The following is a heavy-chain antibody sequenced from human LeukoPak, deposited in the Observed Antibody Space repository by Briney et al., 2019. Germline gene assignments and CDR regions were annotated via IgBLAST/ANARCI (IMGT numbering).Heavy chain of an antibody. CDR2: IYYSGST. D-gene: IGHD5-18*01. CDR1: GGSISSYY. Sequence: PSETLSLTCTVSGGSISSYYWSWTRQPPGKGLEWIGYIYYSGSTNYNPSLKSRVTISVDTSKNQFSLKLSSVTAADTAVYYCARGSPLYSYGSFDYWGQGTLVTVSS. V-gene: IGHV4-59*01. CDR3: ARGSPLYSYGSFDY. J-gene: IGHJ4*02.